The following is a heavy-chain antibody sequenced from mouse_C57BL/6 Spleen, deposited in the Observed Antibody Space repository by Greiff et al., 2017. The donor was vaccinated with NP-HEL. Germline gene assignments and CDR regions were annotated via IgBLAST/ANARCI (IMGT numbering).Heavy chain of an antibody. V-gene: IGHV1-26*01. Sequence: EVQLQQSGPELVKPGASVKISCKASGYTFTDYYMNWVKQSHGKSLEWIGDINPNNGGTSYNQKFKGKATLTVDKSSSTAYMELRSLTSEDSAVYYCARWDGSDYWGQGTTLTVSS. J-gene: IGHJ2*01. CDR3: ARWDGSDY. CDR1: GYTFTDYY. D-gene: IGHD1-1*01. CDR2: INPNNGGT.